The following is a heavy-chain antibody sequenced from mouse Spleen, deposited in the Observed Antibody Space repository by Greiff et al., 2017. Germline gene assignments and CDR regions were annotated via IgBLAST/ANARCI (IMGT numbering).Heavy chain of an antibody. V-gene: IGHV5-12*02. J-gene: IGHJ4*01. CDR1: GFTFSDYY. CDR3: ARLGDGYYGAMDY. CDR2: ISNGGGST. Sequence: EVQVVESGGGLVQPGGSLKLSCATSGFTFSDYYMYWVRQTPEKRLEWVAYISNGGGSTYYPDTVKGRFTISRDNAKNTLYLQMSRLKSEDTAMYYCARLGDGYYGAMDYWGQGTSVTVSS. D-gene: IGHD2-3*01.